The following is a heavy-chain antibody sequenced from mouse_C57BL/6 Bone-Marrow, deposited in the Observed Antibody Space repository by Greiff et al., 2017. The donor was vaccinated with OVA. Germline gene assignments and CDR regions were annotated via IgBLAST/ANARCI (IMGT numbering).Heavy chain of an antibody. CDR3: TTYGYYVDYYAMDY. CDR1: GFNITDDY. CDR2: IDPENGDT. J-gene: IGHJ4*01. D-gene: IGHD2-3*01. Sequence: EVKLQESGAELVRPGASVKLSCTASGFNITDDYMHWVKQRPEQGLEWIGWIDPENGDTEYASKFQGKATITADTSSNTAYLQLSSLTSEDTAVYYCTTYGYYVDYYAMDYWGQGTSVTVSS. V-gene: IGHV14-4*01.